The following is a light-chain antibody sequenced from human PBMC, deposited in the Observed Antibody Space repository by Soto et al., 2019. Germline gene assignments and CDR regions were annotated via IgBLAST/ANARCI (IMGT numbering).Light chain of an antibody. Sequence: DIQMTQSPSSLSASVGDRVTITCRASQGTRNGLGWYQQQPGKAPKRLIYAASSLQSGVPSRFSGSGSGTEFALTISSLQPEDFAAYYCLQQTSYRRTFGQGTKVDIK. CDR1: QGTRNG. CDR3: LQQTSYRRT. V-gene: IGKV1-17*01. J-gene: IGKJ1*01. CDR2: AAS.